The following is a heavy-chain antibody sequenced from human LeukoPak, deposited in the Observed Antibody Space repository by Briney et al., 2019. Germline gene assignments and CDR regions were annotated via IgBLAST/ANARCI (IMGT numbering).Heavy chain of an antibody. CDR3: ARTENYIPEDWFDP. D-gene: IGHD5-24*01. CDR2: IFHSGST. Sequence: SGTLSLTCAVSGGSISSSNWWSWVRQPPGKGLEWIGEIFHSGSTNYNPSLKSRVTISVDKSKNQFSLKLSSATAADTAVYYCARTENYIPEDWFDPWGQGTLVTVSS. J-gene: IGHJ5*02. CDR1: GGSISSSNW. V-gene: IGHV4-4*02.